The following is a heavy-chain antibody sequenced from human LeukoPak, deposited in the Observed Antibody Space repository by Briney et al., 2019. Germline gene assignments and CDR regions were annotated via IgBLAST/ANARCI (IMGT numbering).Heavy chain of an antibody. D-gene: IGHD4-11*01. CDR2: IWYDGNDK. V-gene: IGHV3-33*02. Sequence: PGGSLRLSCAASGFTFSRYGMHGVPDAPAKGPEGGAVIWYDGNDKYYSDSVKGRFTISRDNSTNTLLLQMNSLRAEDTAVYYCARDHSTYINWFDPWGQGTQVTDSS. J-gene: IGHJ5*02. CDR1: GFTFSRYG. CDR3: ARDHSTYINWFDP.